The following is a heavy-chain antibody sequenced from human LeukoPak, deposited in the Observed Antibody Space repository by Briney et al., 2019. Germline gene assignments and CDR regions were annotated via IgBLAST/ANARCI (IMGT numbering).Heavy chain of an antibody. CDR2: INHIGST. CDR1: GGSISGYY. Sequence: SETLSLTCTVSGGSISGYYWSWIRQPPGKGLEWIGYINHIGSTNYNPSLRSRVTISVDTSKNQFSLKLRSVTAADTALYYCASAALTRFPHYFDFWRQGPLVTVSS. V-gene: IGHV4-59*01. CDR3: ASAALTRFPHYFDF. D-gene: IGHD6-25*01. J-gene: IGHJ4*02.